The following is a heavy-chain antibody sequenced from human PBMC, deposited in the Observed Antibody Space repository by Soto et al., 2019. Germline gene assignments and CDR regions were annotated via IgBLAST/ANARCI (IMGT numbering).Heavy chain of an antibody. J-gene: IGHJ4*02. CDR2: INPNSGGT. V-gene: IGHV1-2*04. CDR1: GYTCTGYY. CDR3: ARESHYDFWSGRRFIDY. D-gene: IGHD3-3*01. Sequence: GASVKVSCKASGYTCTGYYMHWVRQAPGQGLEWMGWINPNSGGTNYAQKFQGWATMTRDTSISTAYMELSRLRSDDTAVYYCARESHYDFWSGRRFIDYWGQGARVNVS.